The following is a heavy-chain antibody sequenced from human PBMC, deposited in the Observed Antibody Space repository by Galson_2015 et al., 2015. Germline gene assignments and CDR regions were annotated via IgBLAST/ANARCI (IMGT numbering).Heavy chain of an antibody. J-gene: IGHJ3*02. V-gene: IGHV4-4*02. Sequence: SETLSLTCAVSGGSISSSNWWSWVRQPPGKGLEWIGEIYHSGSTNYNPSLKSRVTISVDKSKNQFSLKLSSVTAADTAVYYCAIRITYYDYIWGSSAGEEGAFDIWGRGTMVTVSS. D-gene: IGHD3-16*01. CDR2: IYHSGST. CDR3: AIRITYYDYIWGSSAGEEGAFDI. CDR1: GGSISSSNW.